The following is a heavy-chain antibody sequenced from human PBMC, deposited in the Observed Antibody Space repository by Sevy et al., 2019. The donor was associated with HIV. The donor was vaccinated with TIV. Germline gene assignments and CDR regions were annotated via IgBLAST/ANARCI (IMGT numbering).Heavy chain of an antibody. D-gene: IGHD3-22*01. V-gene: IGHV3-33*01. CDR2: IWNDGSNK. CDR3: ARGGDFNDRSAKRDFDY. J-gene: IGHJ4*02. CDR1: GFTFSNYG. Sequence: GGSLRLSCAASGFTFSNYGMHWVRQAPGKGLEWVAVIWNDGSNKYYVDSVKGRFTISRDNSKNTLYLQMNRLGVEDTAVYFCARGGDFNDRSAKRDFDYWGQGTLVTVSS.